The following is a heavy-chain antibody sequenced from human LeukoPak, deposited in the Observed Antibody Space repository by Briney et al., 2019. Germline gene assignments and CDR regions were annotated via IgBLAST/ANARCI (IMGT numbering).Heavy chain of an antibody. D-gene: IGHD2-15*01. Sequence: ASVKVSCKASGYTFTSYDINWVRQATGQGLEWMGWMNPNSGNTGYAQKFQGRVTMTRNTSISTAYMELSSLRSEDTAVYYCARASRYCSGGSCYFDYWGQGTLVTVSS. CDR3: ARASRYCSGGSCYFDY. J-gene: IGHJ4*02. V-gene: IGHV1-8*01. CDR1: GYTFTSYD. CDR2: MNPNSGNT.